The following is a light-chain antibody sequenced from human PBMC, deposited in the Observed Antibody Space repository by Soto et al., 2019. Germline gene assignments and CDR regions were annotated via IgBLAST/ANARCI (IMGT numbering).Light chain of an antibody. CDR1: QDVGKF. CDR3: QQQNSWPWT. V-gene: IGKV3-11*01. J-gene: IGKJ4*01. Sequence: LLTQSPDTLSSSLGDIVTISCRASQDVGKFLVWYHQKPGMTPSLVIYVASNRATDIPDRFSGSGSGTAFTLTINRLEPEDVGFYYCQQQNSWPWTFGGGTKVELK. CDR2: VAS.